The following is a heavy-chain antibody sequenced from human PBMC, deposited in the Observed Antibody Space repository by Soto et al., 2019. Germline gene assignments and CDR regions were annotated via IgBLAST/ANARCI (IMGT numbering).Heavy chain of an antibody. Sequence: HPGGSMRLSCAASGFTFSNLDMSWVRQAPGKGLEWVSGISTSGGTTYYADSVKGRFTSSRDNSKNTLYLQMTSLRAEDTAVYYCATGTAAPAHWGQGTLVTVSS. CDR3: ATGTAAPAH. D-gene: IGHD6-13*01. J-gene: IGHJ1*01. CDR1: GFTFSNLD. CDR2: ISTSGGTT. V-gene: IGHV3-23*01.